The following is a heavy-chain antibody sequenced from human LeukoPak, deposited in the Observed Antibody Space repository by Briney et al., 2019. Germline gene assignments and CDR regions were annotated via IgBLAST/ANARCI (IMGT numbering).Heavy chain of an antibody. J-gene: IGHJ5*02. CDR3: ARGDWFDP. CDR2: FKHDGST. V-gene: IGHV4-59*08. Sequence: SETLSLTCTVSGGSMSSDYWCWIRQSPGMGLEWIGYFKHDGSTGYNPSLKSRVTISVDTSKNQFSLKLSSVTAADTAVYYCARGDWFDPWGQGTLVTVSS. CDR1: GGSMSSDY.